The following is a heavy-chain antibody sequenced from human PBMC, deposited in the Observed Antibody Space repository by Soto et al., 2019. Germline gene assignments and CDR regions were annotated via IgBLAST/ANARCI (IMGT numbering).Heavy chain of an antibody. D-gene: IGHD2-8*02. V-gene: IGHV1-69*13. J-gene: IGHJ6*02. Sequence: SXKVSFKAAGGTXTIYGFRLVRQAPGQGPEWIGGIIHILTTPNYAQKLQGIVTIVADESTTTVYMELSSLKFEDTAVYYCATSVGIAPTGEDGMDVWGQGTSVTVS. CDR3: ATSVGIAPTGEDGMDV. CDR1: GGTXTIYG. CDR2: IIHILTTP.